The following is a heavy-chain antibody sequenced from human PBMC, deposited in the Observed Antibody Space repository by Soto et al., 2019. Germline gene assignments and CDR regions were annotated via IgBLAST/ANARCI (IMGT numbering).Heavy chain of an antibody. CDR2: IWYDGSNK. V-gene: IGHV3-33*01. J-gene: IGHJ6*03. Sequence: GGSLRLSCAASGFTFSSYGMHWVRQAPGKGLEWVAVIWYDGSNKYYADSVKGRFTISRDNSKNTLYLQMNSLRAEDTAVYYCARDYIEDIVVVPAARMYYYYYMDVWGKGTTVTVSS. D-gene: IGHD2-2*01. CDR3: ARDYIEDIVVVPAARMYYYYYMDV. CDR1: GFTFSSYG.